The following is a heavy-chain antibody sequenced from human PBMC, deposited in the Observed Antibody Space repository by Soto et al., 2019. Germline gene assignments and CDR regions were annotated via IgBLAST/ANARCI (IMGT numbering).Heavy chain of an antibody. CDR1: GGAFSDFA. CDR3: ARGGIVAVPANLSSYHEYTTYRFDS. V-gene: IGHV1-69*06. Sequence: QVQLSQSGAEVRKPGSSVKVSCRASGGAFSDFAFSWVRQAPGQGLEWMGGIIPMFASSKYAQRFQGRVSITADTSTQTVYLELSSLTPDATAVYYCARGGIVAVPANLSSYHEYTTYRFDSWGQGTLVAV. CDR2: IIPMFASS. J-gene: IGHJ4*02. D-gene: IGHD2-21*02.